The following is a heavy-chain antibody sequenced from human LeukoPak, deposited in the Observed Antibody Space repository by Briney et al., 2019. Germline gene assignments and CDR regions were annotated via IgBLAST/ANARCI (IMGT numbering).Heavy chain of an antibody. CDR1: GYTFSGYY. CDR3: ARDSDYCSGGSGYVFFPGYFQH. J-gene: IGHJ1*01. V-gene: IGHV1-2*02. D-gene: IGHD2-15*01. Sequence: SVKVSCKASGYTFSGYYMHWVRQAPGQELEWMGWINPNIIGTNYAQKFQGRVTMNRDTSISTAYMGLSRLRSDDTAVYYCARDSDYCSGGSGYVFFPGYFQHWGQGTLVTVSS. CDR2: INPNIIGT.